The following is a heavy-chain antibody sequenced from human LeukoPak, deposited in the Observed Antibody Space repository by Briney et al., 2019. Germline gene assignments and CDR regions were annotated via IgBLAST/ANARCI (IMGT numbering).Heavy chain of an antibody. J-gene: IGHJ4*02. CDR3: ARDREGRGWSDLTDY. CDR2: INPNGGGT. V-gene: IGHV1-2*02. D-gene: IGHD6-19*01. CDR1: GYTFTGYY. Sequence: ASVKVSCKASGYTFTGYYMHWVRQAPGQGLEWVGWINPNGGGTNYAQKFQGRVTMTRDTSINTTYMELSRLRSDDTAVYYCARDREGRGWSDLTDYWGQGTLVTVSS.